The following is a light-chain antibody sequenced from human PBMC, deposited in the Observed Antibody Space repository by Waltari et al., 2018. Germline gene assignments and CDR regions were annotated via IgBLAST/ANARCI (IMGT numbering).Light chain of an antibody. Sequence: DLQMTQSPSSLSASVADRVTISCRASKNIRSYLSWYQQKPGKAPKLVIYAASTLQSGVPSRFSGSGSGTNFTLTITSLQAEDFATYFCQASYTTPYSFGQGTKVEIK. CDR2: AAS. CDR3: QASYTTPYS. CDR1: KNIRSY. J-gene: IGKJ2*03. V-gene: IGKV1-39*01.